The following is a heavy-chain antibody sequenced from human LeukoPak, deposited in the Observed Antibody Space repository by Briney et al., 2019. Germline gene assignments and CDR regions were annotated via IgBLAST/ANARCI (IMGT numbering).Heavy chain of an antibody. J-gene: IGHJ5*02. CDR1: GASINSGGYS. CDR2: IYYSGST. Sequence: SQTLSLTCTVSGASINSGGYSWSWIRQHPGKGLEWIGYIYYSGSTNYNPSLKSRVTISVDTSKNQFSLKLSSVIAADTAVYYCARDDNWFDPWGQGTLVTVSS. CDR3: ARDDNWFDP. V-gene: IGHV4-31*03.